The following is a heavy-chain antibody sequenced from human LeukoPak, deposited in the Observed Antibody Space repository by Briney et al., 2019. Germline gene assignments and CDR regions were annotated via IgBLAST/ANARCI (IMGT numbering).Heavy chain of an antibody. J-gene: IGHJ4*02. CDR2: INAGNGNT. CDR3: AREMGSTYYYDSSGLGGIDY. D-gene: IGHD3-22*01. CDR1: GYTFTSYA. V-gene: IGHV1-3*01. Sequence: ASVKVSCKASGYTFTSYAMHWVRQAPGQRLEWMGWINAGNGNTKYSQKFQGRVTITRDTSASTAYMELSSLRSEDTAVYYCAREMGSTYYYDSSGLGGIDYWGQGTLVTVSS.